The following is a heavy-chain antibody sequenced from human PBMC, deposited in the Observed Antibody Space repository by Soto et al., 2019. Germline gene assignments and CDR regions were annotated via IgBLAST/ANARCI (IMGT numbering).Heavy chain of an antibody. V-gene: IGHV3-13*01. J-gene: IGHJ6*02. Sequence: EVQLVESGGGLVQPGGSLRLSCAASGFTFSNYDMHWVRQTTGKGLEWVSVIGTAGDTFYPGSVKGRFTISRENAKNSLYLQIKSLRAEDTAVYYCARDGGGNFGGYYSHSLAVWGQGTTVTVSS. CDR1: GFTFSNYD. CDR2: IGTAGDT. CDR3: ARDGGGNFGGYYSHSLAV. D-gene: IGHD2-21*01.